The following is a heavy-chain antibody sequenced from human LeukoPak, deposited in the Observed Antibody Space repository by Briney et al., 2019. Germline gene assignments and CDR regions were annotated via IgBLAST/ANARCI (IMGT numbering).Heavy chain of an antibody. J-gene: IGHJ4*02. CDR2: IYYSGST. CDR3: ARHSGWYETHFDY. Sequence: SETLSLTCTVSGGSISSYYWSWIRQPPGKGLEWIGYIYYSGSTNYNPSLKSRVTISVDTSKNQFSLKLSSVTAADTAGYYCARHSGWYETHFDYWGQGTLVTVSS. CDR1: GGSISSYY. V-gene: IGHV4-59*08. D-gene: IGHD6-19*01.